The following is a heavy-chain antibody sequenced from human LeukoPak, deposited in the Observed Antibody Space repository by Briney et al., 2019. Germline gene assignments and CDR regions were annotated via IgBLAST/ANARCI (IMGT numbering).Heavy chain of an antibody. J-gene: IGHJ4*02. V-gene: IGHV1-46*01. CDR2: INPSGGST. D-gene: IGHD2-15*01. CDR1: GYTFTSYY. Sequence: ASVKVSCKASGYTFTSYYMHWVRQAPGQGLEWMGIINPSGGSTSYAQKFQGRVTMTRDMSTSTVYMELSSLRSEDTAVYYCASAIIGYCSGGSCQDYWGQGTLVTVSS. CDR3: ASAIIGYCSGGSCQDY.